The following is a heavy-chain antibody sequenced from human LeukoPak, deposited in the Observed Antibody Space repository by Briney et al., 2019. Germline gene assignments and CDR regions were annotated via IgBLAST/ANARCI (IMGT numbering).Heavy chain of an antibody. J-gene: IGHJ3*02. V-gene: IGHV1-2*02. D-gene: IGHD5-24*01. CDR2: INPNSGGT. Sequence: RSSVNVSFKASKYTFTNYYMHWVRQPPGQGLEWMGWINPNSGGTNYAQKFQGRVTMTRDTSISTAYMELSRLRSDDTAVYYCARFRVEMATISTFMRAFDIWGQGTMVTVSS. CDR3: ARFRVEMATISTFMRAFDI. CDR1: KYTFTNYY.